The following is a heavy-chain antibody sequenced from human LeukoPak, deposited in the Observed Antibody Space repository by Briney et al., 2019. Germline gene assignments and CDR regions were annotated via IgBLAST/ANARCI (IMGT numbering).Heavy chain of an antibody. CDR2: ISYDGSNK. CDR1: GFTFSSYG. D-gene: IGHD3-22*01. J-gene: IGHJ4*02. Sequence: GGSLRLSCAASGFTFSSYGMHWVRQAPGKGLEWVAVISYDGSNKYYADSVKGRFTISRDNSKNTLYLQMNSLRAEDTAVYYCAKDQPPYYYDSSGYYDYWGQGTLVTVSS. V-gene: IGHV3-30*18. CDR3: AKDQPPYYYDSSGYYDY.